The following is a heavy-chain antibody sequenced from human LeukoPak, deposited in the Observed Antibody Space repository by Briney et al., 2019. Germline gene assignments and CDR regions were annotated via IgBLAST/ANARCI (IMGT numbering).Heavy chain of an antibody. CDR3: ARAKGVDYYDSSGYYRGAFDI. Sequence: PGGSLRLSCAASGFTFSSYSMNWVRQAPGKGLEWVSSISSSSSYIYYADSVKGRFTISRDNAKNSLYLQMNSLRAEDTAVYYCARAKGVDYYDSSGYYRGAFDIWGQGTMVTVSS. D-gene: IGHD3-22*01. J-gene: IGHJ3*02. CDR2: ISSSSSYI. V-gene: IGHV3-21*01. CDR1: GFTFSSYS.